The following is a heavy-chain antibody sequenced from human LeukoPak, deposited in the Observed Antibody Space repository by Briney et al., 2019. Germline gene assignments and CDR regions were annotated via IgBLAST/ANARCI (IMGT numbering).Heavy chain of an antibody. V-gene: IGHV3-21*01. D-gene: IGHD2-2*01. CDR2: ISSSSSYI. Sequence: PGRSLRLSCAASGFTFSSYSMNWVRQAPGKGLEWVSSISSSSSYIYYADSVKGRFTISRDNAKNSLYLQMNSLRAEDTAVYYCASPSRRAYCSSTSCYPMDVWGQGTTVTVSS. J-gene: IGHJ6*02. CDR1: GFTFSSYS. CDR3: ASPSRRAYCSSTSCYPMDV.